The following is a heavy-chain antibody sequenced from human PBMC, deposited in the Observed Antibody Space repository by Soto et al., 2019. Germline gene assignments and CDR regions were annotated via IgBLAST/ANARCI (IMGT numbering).Heavy chain of an antibody. V-gene: IGHV3-48*02. CDR3: ERRLERYYSSSSFES. CDR1: GITFSNYS. Sequence: EVQLVESGGGFVQPGGSLRLSCAASGITFSNYSINWVRQAPGKGLEWVSYISSSSSTIYYADSVKGRFTISRDNADNSLSLQIKSQRDEDTAVYYCERRLERYYSSSSFESWGQGTLVTVST. CDR2: ISSSSSTI. J-gene: IGHJ4*02. D-gene: IGHD2-21*01.